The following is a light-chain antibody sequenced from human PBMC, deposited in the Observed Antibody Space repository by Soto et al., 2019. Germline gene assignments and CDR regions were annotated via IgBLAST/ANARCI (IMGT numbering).Light chain of an antibody. J-gene: IGLJ2*01. Sequence: QSVLTQPPSVSGATGQRVTISCTGSSSNIGAGYDVHWYQQIPGTAPKLLIYGNTNRPSGVPDRFSGSKSGTSASLAITGLQAEDEADYYCQSYDSSLSVVFGGGTKLTVL. CDR1: SSNIGAGYD. CDR2: GNT. V-gene: IGLV1-40*01. CDR3: QSYDSSLSVV.